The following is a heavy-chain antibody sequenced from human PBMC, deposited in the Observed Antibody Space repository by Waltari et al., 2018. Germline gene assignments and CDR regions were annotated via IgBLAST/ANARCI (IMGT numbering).Heavy chain of an antibody. Sequence: EVHLVESGGGLVQPGGSLRLSCSASGFPFCGYWMSWVRQAPGKGLEWVANIKQDGSEKSYLDSVKGRFTVSRDNAQNSLYLQMNSLRAEDSAVYYCASLTGYGDYYFDSWGQGTLVTVS. CDR3: ASLTGYGDYYFDS. D-gene: IGHD4-17*01. J-gene: IGHJ4*02. CDR1: GFPFCGYW. CDR2: IKQDGSEK. V-gene: IGHV3-7*01.